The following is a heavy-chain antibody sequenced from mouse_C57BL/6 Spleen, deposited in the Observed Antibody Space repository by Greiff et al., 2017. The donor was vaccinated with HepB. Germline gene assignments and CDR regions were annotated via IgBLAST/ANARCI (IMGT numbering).Heavy chain of an antibody. J-gene: IGHJ2*01. CDR3: ARTYYGSSYVPDY. CDR2: IHPSDSET. D-gene: IGHD1-1*01. Sequence: VQLQQPGAELVRPGSSVKLSCKASGYTFTSYWMHWVKQSPRLGLEWIGNIHPSDSETHYNQKFKDKATLTVDKSSSTAYMQLSSLTSEDSAVYYCARTYYGSSYVPDYWGQGTTLTVSS. CDR1: GYTFTSYW. V-gene: IGHV1-52*01.